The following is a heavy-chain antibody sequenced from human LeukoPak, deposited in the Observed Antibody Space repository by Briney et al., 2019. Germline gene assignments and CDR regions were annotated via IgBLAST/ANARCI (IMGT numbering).Heavy chain of an antibody. Sequence: SETLSLTCIVSGGSISSYYWSWIRQSPGKGLEWIGFIYSGGSANYNPSLKSRVTISVDTSKNQFSLKLSSVTAADTAVYYCARGTFGPFDYWGQGTLVTVSS. CDR1: GGSISSYY. CDR2: IYSGGSA. CDR3: ARGTFGPFDY. D-gene: IGHD3-16*01. J-gene: IGHJ4*02. V-gene: IGHV4-59*01.